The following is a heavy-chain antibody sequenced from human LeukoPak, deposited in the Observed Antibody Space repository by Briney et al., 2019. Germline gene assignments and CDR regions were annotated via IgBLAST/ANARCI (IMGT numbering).Heavy chain of an antibody. J-gene: IGHJ4*02. V-gene: IGHV1-18*01. Sequence: GASVKVSCEASGYTFTTYGISWVRQAPGQGLEWMGWISAYNGNTNYAQKLQGRVTTTTDTSTSTAYMELRSLRSDDTAVYHCARDPGRLRSLRYFDYWGQGTLVTVSS. CDR3: ARDPGRLRSLRYFDY. D-gene: IGHD4-17*01. CDR2: ISAYNGNT. CDR1: GYTFTTYG.